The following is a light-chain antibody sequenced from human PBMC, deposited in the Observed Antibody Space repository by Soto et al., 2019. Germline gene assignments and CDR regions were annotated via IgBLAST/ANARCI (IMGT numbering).Light chain of an antibody. Sequence: EIVLTQSPGTLSLSPGERAILSCRASQSVSSSYLAWYQQKPGQAPRLLIIDASSRATGIPDRFSGSATGTDFTLTITRLEPEDSAVYYCHQYGNSPQTFGQGTKLEIK. CDR3: HQYGNSPQT. CDR2: DAS. CDR1: QSVSSSY. V-gene: IGKV3-20*01. J-gene: IGKJ2*01.